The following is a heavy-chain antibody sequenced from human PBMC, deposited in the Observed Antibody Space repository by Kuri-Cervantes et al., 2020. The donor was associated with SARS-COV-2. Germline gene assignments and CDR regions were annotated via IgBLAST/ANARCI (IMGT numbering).Heavy chain of an antibody. J-gene: IGHJ5*02. CDR2: IYSGGST. D-gene: IGHD1-1*01. Sequence: GESLKISCAASGFTVSSNYMSWVRQAPGKGLEWVSVIYSGGSTYYADSVKGRFTISRDNSKNTLYLQMNSLRAEDTAVYYCARVAKSGWNANNWFDPWGQGTPVTVSS. V-gene: IGHV3-66*01. CDR3: ARVAKSGWNANNWFDP. CDR1: GFTVSSNY.